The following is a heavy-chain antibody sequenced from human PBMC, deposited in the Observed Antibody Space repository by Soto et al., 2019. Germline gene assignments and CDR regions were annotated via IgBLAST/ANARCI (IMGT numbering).Heavy chain of an antibody. Sequence: PGGSLRLSCAASGFTFSSYAMSWVRQAPGKGLEWVAAISGSGGSTYYADAVKGGFTISRDNSKNTLYLQMNSRRAEDKDVYYYATAGDYLGTRLDYWGQGTLVTVSS. CDR2: ISGSGGST. V-gene: IGHV3-23*01. D-gene: IGHD5-12*01. CDR3: ATAGDYLGTRLDY. J-gene: IGHJ4*02. CDR1: GFTFSSYA.